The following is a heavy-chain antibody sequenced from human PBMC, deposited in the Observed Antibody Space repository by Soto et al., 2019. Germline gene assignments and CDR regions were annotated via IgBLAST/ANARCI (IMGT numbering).Heavy chain of an antibody. D-gene: IGHD2-15*01. Sequence: PSETLSLTCTVSGATVSRGDYFWTWIRQPPGKGLEWIGYIYFSGTTNYNPSLKSRVTISLDTSRSYFSLKLTSVTAADTAIYYCAKERGGRYCSVASCGLFHYVIDVWGQVTPVTVSS. CDR2: IYFSGTT. V-gene: IGHV4-61*03. CDR1: GATVSRGDYF. J-gene: IGHJ6*02. CDR3: AKERGGRYCSVASCGLFHYVIDV.